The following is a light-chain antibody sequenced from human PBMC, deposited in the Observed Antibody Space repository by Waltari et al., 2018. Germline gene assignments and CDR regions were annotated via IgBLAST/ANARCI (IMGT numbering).Light chain of an antibody. CDR3: MHGLRFPYI. CDR1: QRLLHSNGNTY. V-gene: IGKV2-29*02. Sequence: DPVLTETPLSLSVTPGQPASIACMSSQRLLHSNGNTYLHWYLQKPGQSPQLLICEVSRRFSGVPDRFSGGGSGTDFALKISRVEAEDVGLYYCMHGLRFPYIFGQGTKLDI. CDR2: EVS. J-gene: IGKJ2*01.